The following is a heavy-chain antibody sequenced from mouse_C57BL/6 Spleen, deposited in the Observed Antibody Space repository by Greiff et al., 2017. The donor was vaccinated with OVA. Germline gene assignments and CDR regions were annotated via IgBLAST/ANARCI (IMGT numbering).Heavy chain of an antibody. D-gene: IGHD1-1*01. V-gene: IGHV5-4*01. CDR2: ISDGGSYT. Sequence: EVHLVESGGGLVKPGGSLKLSCAASGFTFSSYAMSWVRQTPEKRLEWVATISDGGSYTYYPDNVKGRFTISRDNAKNNLYLQMSHLKSEDTAMYYCAREEDYGPCAYWGQGTLVTVSA. J-gene: IGHJ3*01. CDR1: GFTFSSYA. CDR3: AREEDYGPCAY.